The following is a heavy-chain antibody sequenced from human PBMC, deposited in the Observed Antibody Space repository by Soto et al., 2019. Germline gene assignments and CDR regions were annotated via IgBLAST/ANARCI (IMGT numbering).Heavy chain of an antibody. D-gene: IGHD1-1*01. CDR2: VYYTGGT. CDR1: SGPDSSHN. J-gene: IGHJ6*02. Sequence: QVQLQQSGPGLVKPSETLSLTCIVSSGPDSSHNWGWIRQPPGRGLEWIGYVYYTGGTSYNPSLKSRVTISADTSTNHISLTLRFVTAADTAVYYCVRQGIGNLHGLVDVWGHGTTVSVSS. CDR3: VRQGIGNLHGLVDV. V-gene: IGHV4-59*08.